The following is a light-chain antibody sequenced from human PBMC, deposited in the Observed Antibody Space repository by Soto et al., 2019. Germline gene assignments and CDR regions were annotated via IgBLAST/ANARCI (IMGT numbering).Light chain of an antibody. CDR2: GAS. CDR3: LQDYNYPHT. V-gene: IGKV1-6*01. J-gene: IGKJ1*01. CDR1: QGIRND. Sequence: AIQMTQSPSSLSASVGDRVTITCRASQGIRNDLGWYQQKPGKAPKLLIYGASSLQSGVPSRFSGSVSGPDFTLTIRSLQPEDFATYYCLQDYNYPHTFGQGTKVEIK.